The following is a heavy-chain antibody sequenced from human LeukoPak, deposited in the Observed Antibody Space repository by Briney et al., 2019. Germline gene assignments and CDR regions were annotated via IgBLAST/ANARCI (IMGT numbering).Heavy chain of an antibody. Sequence: PGGSLRLSCAASGFSFSDYYMSWIRQAPGKGLEWVSSISRGGSSIYYADSVKGRFAISRDNAKNSLDLQMNSLRAEDTAVYYCARDQYLDYWGQGNLVTVSS. CDR2: ISRGGSSI. V-gene: IGHV3-11*01. CDR3: ARDQYLDY. CDR1: GFSFSDYY. J-gene: IGHJ4*02.